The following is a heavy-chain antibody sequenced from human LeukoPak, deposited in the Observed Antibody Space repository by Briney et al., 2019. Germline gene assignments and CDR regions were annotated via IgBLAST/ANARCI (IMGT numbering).Heavy chain of an antibody. CDR1: GCTFISYW. D-gene: IGHD6-6*01. CDR3: ARDRYSGGIAACHLYYYYYMDV. J-gene: IGHJ6*03. V-gene: IGHV3-7*01. CDR2: IKQDGREK. Sequence: GGALRLSCAASGCTFISYWMSWVRQAAGKGLEGVANIKQDGREKYYVDSVKGRFTISRGNANNSLYLQMNSLRAEDTAVYSCARDRYSGGIAACHLYYYYYMDVWGKGTTVPVSS.